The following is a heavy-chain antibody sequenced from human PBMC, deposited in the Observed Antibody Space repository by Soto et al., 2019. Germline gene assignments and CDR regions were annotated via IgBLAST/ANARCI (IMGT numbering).Heavy chain of an antibody. J-gene: IGHJ4*02. Sequence: SETLSLTCTVSGVSISFYYWSWIRQPPGKGLEWIAYIDSSGSTKYNPSLKSRVTISLDTSRNQLSLKLNSVTDADTAVYYCAREGYSSRWNPIDYWGQGTQVTVSS. D-gene: IGHD6-13*01. V-gene: IGHV4-59*01. CDR1: GVSISFYY. CDR2: IDSSGST. CDR3: AREGYSSRWNPIDY.